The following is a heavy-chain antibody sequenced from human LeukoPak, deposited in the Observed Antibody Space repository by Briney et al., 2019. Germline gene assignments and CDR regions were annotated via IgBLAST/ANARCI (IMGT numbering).Heavy chain of an antibody. CDR3: AREGWGYYFDF. D-gene: IGHD7-27*01. Sequence: SETLSLTRTVSGGSISSYYWSWIRQPPGKGLEWIGYIYYSGTTNYNPSLKSRVTISVDTSKNQFSLKLSSVTAADTAVYYCAREGWGYYFDFWGQGTLVTVSS. CDR2: IYYSGTT. CDR1: GGSISSYY. J-gene: IGHJ4*02. V-gene: IGHV4-59*01.